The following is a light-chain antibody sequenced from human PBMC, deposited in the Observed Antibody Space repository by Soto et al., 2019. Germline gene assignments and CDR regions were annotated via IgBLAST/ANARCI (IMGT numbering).Light chain of an antibody. CDR1: QSVLYSSNNKNY. CDR2: WAS. J-gene: IGKJ2*01. CDR3: QQYLTTPFT. V-gene: IGKV4-1*01. Sequence: DTVMTQSPDSLAVSLGEKTTINCKSSQSVLYSSNNKNYLAWYQQKPGQPPKLLIYWASTRESGVPDRFSGSGSGTEFSLTISSLQAEDVAIYYCQQYLTTPFTFGQGTKLEI.